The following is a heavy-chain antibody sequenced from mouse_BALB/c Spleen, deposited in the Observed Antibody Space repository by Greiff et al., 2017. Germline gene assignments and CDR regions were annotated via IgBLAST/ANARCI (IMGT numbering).Heavy chain of an antibody. V-gene: IGHV3-2*02. CDR1: GYSLTSDYA. CDR2: ISYSGST. CDR3: ASWDRGFAY. Sequence: EVQLQESGPGLVKPSQSLSLTCTVTGYSLTSDYAWNWIRQFPGNKLEWMGYISYSGSTSYNPSLKSRISITRDTSKNQFFLQLNSVTTEDTATYYCASWDRGFAYWGQGTLVTVSA. J-gene: IGHJ3*01. D-gene: IGHD3-3*01.